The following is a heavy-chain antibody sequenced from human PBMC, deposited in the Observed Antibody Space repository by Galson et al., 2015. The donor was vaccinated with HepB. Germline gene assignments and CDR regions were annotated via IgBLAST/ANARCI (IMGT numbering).Heavy chain of an antibody. CDR1: GFIFTTYA. J-gene: IGHJ4*02. D-gene: IGHD3-10*01. CDR2: IGGSAHNT. Sequence: SLRLSCAASGFIFTTYAMTWVRQAPGRGLEWVSTIGGSAHNTYYADSVEGRFTVSRDNSKDTLDLQMNSLRAEDTAVYFCVYGSGSYYTPDYFDYWGRGTLVTVSS. V-gene: IGHV3-23*01. CDR3: VYGSGSYYTPDYFDY.